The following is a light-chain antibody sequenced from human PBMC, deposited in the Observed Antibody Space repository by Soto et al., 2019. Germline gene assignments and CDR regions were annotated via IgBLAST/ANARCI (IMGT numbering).Light chain of an antibody. CDR3: SSYTSSSTLYVV. V-gene: IGLV2-14*01. CDR2: EVT. Sequence: QSVLTQPASVSGSPGQSITISCTGTSSDVGDYNSVSWYQQHPGQAPKLMIYEVTNRPSGVSNRFSGSKSGNTASLTISGLQAEDEAAYYCSSYTSSSTLYVVFGGGTKLTVL. CDR1: SSDVGDYNS. J-gene: IGLJ2*01.